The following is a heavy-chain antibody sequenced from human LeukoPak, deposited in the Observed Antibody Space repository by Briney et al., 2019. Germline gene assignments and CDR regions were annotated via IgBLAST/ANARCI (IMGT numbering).Heavy chain of an antibody. CDR3: ARVVLRYFDWLVGGYFDY. D-gene: IGHD3-9*01. V-gene: IGHV3-7*01. CDR1: GFTFSSYW. CDR2: IKQDGSEK. Sequence: PGGSLRLSCAGSGFTFSSYWMSWVRQAPGKGLEWVANIKQDGSEKYYVDSVKGRFTISRDNAKNSLYLQMNSLRAEDTAVYYCARVVLRYFDWLVGGYFDYWGQGTLVTVSS. J-gene: IGHJ4*02.